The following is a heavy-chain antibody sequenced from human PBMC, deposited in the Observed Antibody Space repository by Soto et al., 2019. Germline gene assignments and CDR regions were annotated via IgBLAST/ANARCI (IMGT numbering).Heavy chain of an antibody. J-gene: IGHJ5*02. V-gene: IGHV1-8*01. D-gene: IGHD3-9*01. CDR1: GYTFTSYD. Sequence: GASVKVSCKASGYTFTSYDINWVRQATGQGLEWMGWMNPNSGNTGYAQKFQGRVTMTRNTSISTAYMELSSLRSEDTAVYYCARYLEDYDILTGYYLGWFDPWGQGTLVTVSS. CDR2: MNPNSGNT. CDR3: ARYLEDYDILTGYYLGWFDP.